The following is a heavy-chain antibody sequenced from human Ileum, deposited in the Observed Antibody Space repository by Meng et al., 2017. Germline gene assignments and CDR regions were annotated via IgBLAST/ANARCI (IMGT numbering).Heavy chain of an antibody. CDR1: VGSFSGYF. CDR2: INHSGST. D-gene: IGHD3-10*01. CDR3: AGATIRTYYYGSGSYYFTK. Sequence: WGHGILNPPGTLSLPCADYVGSFSGYFWSWTRQPPGKGLEWIGEINHSGSTNYNPSLKGRVTISVDTSKSQFSLRLNSVTAADTALYYCAGATIRTYYYGSGSYYFTKWGQGTLVTVSS. J-gene: IGHJ4*02. V-gene: IGHV4-34*01.